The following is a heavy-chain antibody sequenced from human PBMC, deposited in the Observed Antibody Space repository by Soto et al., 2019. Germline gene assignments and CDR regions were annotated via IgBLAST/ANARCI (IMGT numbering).Heavy chain of an antibody. Sequence: QVKLVQSGAEVKKPGSSVKVSCKASGGTFSSYAISWVRQAPGQGLEWMGGIIPIFGTANYAQKFQGRVTITADESTSTAYMELSSLRSEDTAVYYCARDCSSTSCMVGVYYGMDVWGQGTTVTVSS. CDR3: ARDCSSTSCMVGVYYGMDV. CDR2: IIPIFGTA. V-gene: IGHV1-69*01. J-gene: IGHJ6*02. D-gene: IGHD2-2*01. CDR1: GGTFSSYA.